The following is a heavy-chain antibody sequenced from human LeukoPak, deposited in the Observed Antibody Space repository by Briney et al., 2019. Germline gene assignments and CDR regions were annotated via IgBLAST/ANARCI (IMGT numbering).Heavy chain of an antibody. D-gene: IGHD1-14*01. J-gene: IGHJ4*02. V-gene: IGHV4-59*01. CDR1: GGSISSYY. Sequence: SETLSLTCTVSGGSISSYYWSWIRQPPGKGLEWIGYIYYSGSTNYNPSLKSRATISVDTSKNQFSLKLSSVTAADTAVYYCARLTPPEDPFDYWGQGTLVTVSS. CDR3: ARLTPPEDPFDY. CDR2: IYYSGST.